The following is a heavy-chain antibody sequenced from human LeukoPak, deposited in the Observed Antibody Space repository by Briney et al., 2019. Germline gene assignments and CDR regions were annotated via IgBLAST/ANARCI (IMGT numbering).Heavy chain of an antibody. V-gene: IGHV4-34*01. CDR2: INHSGST. CDR3: ARDFGSSGAFDI. CDR1: GGSFSGYY. Sequence: SETLSLTCAVYGGSFSGYYWSWIRQPPGKGLEWIGEINHSGSTNYNPSLKSRVTISVDTSKNQFSLKLSSVTAVDTAVYYCARDFGSSGAFDIWGQGTMVTVSS. D-gene: IGHD6-6*01. J-gene: IGHJ3*02.